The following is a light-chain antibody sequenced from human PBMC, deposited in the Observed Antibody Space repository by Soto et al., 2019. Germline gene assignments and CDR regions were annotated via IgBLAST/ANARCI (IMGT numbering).Light chain of an antibody. Sequence: DIQMTQSPSSLSASLRDRVTITCRASQSISSYLNWYQQKPGKAPKLLIYAASSLESGVPSRFSGNGSGTEFTLTISGLQPDDFASYYCQQYNSYSGMFGQGTKVDI. V-gene: IGKV1-5*01. CDR2: AAS. CDR3: QQYNSYSGM. CDR1: QSISSY. J-gene: IGKJ1*01.